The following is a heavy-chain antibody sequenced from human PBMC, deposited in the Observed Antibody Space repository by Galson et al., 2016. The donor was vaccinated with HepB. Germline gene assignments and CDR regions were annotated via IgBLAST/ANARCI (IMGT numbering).Heavy chain of an antibody. V-gene: IGHV4-4*02. CDR3: ASYFVQSWVGSGAFDT. J-gene: IGHJ4*03. Sequence: ETLSLTCAVSGASISRNAWWSWVRQPPGKRLEWIGEVFHSGLTYYNPSLKSRVTMSVDESKNLFSLKLMSVTAADTAAYYCASYFVQSWVGSGAFDTWGQGTLGAVSS. D-gene: IGHD3-10*01. CDR2: VFHSGLT. CDR1: GASISRNAW.